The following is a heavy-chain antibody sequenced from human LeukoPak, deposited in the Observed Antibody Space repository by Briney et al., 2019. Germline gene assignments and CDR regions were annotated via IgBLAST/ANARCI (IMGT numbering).Heavy chain of an antibody. CDR2: IIPIFGTA. J-gene: IGHJ5*02. CDR3: ARELDIVATIDFNWFDP. V-gene: IGHV1-69*13. Sequence: GASVKVSCKASGGTFSSYAISWVRQAPGQGLEWMGGIIPIFGTANYAQKFQGRVTITADESTSTAYMELSSLRSEDTAVYYCARELDIVATIDFNWFDPWGQGTLVTVSS. D-gene: IGHD5-12*01. CDR1: GGTFSSYA.